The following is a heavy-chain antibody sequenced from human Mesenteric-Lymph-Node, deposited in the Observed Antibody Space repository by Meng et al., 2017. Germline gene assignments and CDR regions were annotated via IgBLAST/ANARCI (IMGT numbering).Heavy chain of an antibody. CDR2: IWYDGSNK. CDR1: GFTFSSYG. D-gene: IGHD6-19*01. Sequence: GESLKISCAASGFTFSSYGMHWVRQAPGKGLEWVAVIWYDGSNKYYADSVKGRFTISRDNSQNTLYLQMNSLRAEDTAVYYCAKELRSDSKAVAAHWGQGTLVTVSS. CDR3: AKELRSDSKAVAAH. J-gene: IGHJ4*02. V-gene: IGHV3-33*06.